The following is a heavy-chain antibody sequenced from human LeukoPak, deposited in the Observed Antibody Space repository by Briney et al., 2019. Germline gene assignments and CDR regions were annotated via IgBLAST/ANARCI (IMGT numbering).Heavy chain of an antibody. V-gene: IGHV4-59*01. J-gene: IGHJ4*02. CDR1: GGSISSYY. Sequence: SETLSLTCTVSGGSISSYYWSWIRQPPGKGLEWIGYIYCSGSTNYNPSLKSRVTISVDTSKNQFSLKLSSVTAADTAVYYCARGGQRWLQYLPFFDWGQGTLVTVSS. CDR3: ARGGQRWLQYLPFFD. CDR2: IYCSGST. D-gene: IGHD5-24*01.